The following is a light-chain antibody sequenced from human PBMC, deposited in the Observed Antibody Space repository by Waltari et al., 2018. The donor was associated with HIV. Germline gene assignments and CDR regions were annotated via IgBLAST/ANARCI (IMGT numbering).Light chain of an antibody. CDR3: AAWDDSLYV. V-gene: IGLV1-44*01. J-gene: IGLJ1*01. CDR2: SNN. Sequence: QSVLTQPPSASGTPGQRVTISCSGSSSNIGSHTVNWYQQLPGTAPKLLIYSNNQRPSGVPDRFSGSKSGTSASLAISGLQSEDEADYYCAAWDDSLYVFGTGTKVTVL. CDR1: SSNIGSHT.